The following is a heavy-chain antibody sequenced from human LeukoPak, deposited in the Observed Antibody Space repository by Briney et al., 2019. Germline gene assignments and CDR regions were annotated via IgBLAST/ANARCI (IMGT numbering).Heavy chain of an antibody. Sequence: SQTLSLTCTVSGGSISSGGYYWSWIRQHPGKGLEWIGYIYYSGSTYYSPSLKSRVTISVDTSKNQFSLKLSSVTAEDTAVYYCARDPSGYGDYWGQGTLVTVSS. D-gene: IGHD5-12*01. J-gene: IGHJ4*02. V-gene: IGHV4-31*03. CDR3: ARDPSGYGDY. CDR1: GGSISSGGYY. CDR2: IYYSGST.